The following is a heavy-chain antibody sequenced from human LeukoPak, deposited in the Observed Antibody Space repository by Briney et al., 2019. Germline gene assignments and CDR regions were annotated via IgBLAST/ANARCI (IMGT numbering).Heavy chain of an antibody. Sequence: SETLSLTCAVYGGSFSGYSWSWIRQPPGKGLEWIGEINHSGSTNYNPSLKSRVTISVDTSKNQFSLKLSSVTAADTAVYYCASYYGSGSQIDYWGQGTLVTVSS. V-gene: IGHV4-34*01. CDR3: ASYYGSGSQIDY. CDR1: GGSFSGYS. D-gene: IGHD3-10*01. J-gene: IGHJ4*02. CDR2: INHSGST.